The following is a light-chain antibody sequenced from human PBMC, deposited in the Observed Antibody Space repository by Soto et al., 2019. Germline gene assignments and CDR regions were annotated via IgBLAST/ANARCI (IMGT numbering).Light chain of an antibody. Sequence: QSVLTQPASVSGSPGQPITISCTGTSSDVGGYNYVSWYQQHPGKAPKVMIYDVSNRPSGVSNRFSGSKSGNTASLTISGLQAEDEVDYYCNSYTTSSTYVFGTGTKVTVL. J-gene: IGLJ1*01. CDR3: NSYTTSSTYV. CDR2: DVS. V-gene: IGLV2-14*01. CDR1: SSDVGGYNY.